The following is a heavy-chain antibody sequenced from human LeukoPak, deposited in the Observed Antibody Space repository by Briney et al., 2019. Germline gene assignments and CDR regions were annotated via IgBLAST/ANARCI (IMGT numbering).Heavy chain of an antibody. CDR1: GGTFSSYA. V-gene: IGHV1-69*13. CDR3: TRAPPGMTMMTDY. Sequence: SVKVSCKASGGTFSSYAISWVRQAPGQGLEWMGGIIPIFGTANYAQKFQGRVTITADESTSTAYMELRSLTSDDTAVYYCTRAPPGMTMMTDYWGQGTLVTVSS. J-gene: IGHJ4*02. CDR2: IIPIFGTA. D-gene: IGHD3-22*01.